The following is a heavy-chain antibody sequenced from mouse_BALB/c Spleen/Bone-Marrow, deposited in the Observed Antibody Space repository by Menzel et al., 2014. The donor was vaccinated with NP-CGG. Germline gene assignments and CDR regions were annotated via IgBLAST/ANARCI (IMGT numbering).Heavy chain of an antibody. V-gene: IGHV5-6-3*01. CDR2: INSNGGST. CDR1: GFTFSSYS. D-gene: IGHD2-4*01. CDR3: ARDMITTRGFAY. J-gene: IGHJ3*01. Sequence: DVQLVESGGGLVQPGGSLKLSCAASGFTFSSYSMSWVRQTPDKRLELVATINSNGGSTYYPDSVKGRFTISRDNAKNTLYLQMSSLKSEDTAMYYCARDMITTRGFAYWGQGTLVTVSA.